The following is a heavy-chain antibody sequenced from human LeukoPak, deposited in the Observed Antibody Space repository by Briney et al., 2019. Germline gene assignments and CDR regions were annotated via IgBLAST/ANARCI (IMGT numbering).Heavy chain of an antibody. CDR3: ARGRSSMVRGYYYYYMDV. CDR2: IYYSGST. D-gene: IGHD3-10*01. J-gene: IGHJ6*03. V-gene: IGHV4-61*01. Sequence: PSETLSLTCTVSGGSISSSSYYWSWIRQPPGKGLEWIGYIYYSGSTNYNPSLKSRVTISVDTSKNQFSLKLSSVTAADTAVYYCARGRSSMVRGYYYYYMDVWGKGTTVTISS. CDR1: GGSISSSSYY.